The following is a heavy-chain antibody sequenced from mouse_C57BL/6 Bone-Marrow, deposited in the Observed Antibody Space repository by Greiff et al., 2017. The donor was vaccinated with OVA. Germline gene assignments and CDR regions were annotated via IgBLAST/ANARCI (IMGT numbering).Heavy chain of an antibody. D-gene: IGHD2-4*01. V-gene: IGHV6-6*01. J-gene: IGHJ1*03. CDR1: GFTFSDAW. CDR2: IRNKANNHAT. CDR3: TRDYDYHWYFDV. Sequence: EVKLMESGGGLVQPGGSMKLSCAASGFTFSDAWMDWVRQSPEKGLEWVAEIRNKANNHATSYAESVKGRFTISRDDSKSSVYLPMNSLRAEDTGIYYGTRDYDYHWYFDVWGTGTTVTVSS.